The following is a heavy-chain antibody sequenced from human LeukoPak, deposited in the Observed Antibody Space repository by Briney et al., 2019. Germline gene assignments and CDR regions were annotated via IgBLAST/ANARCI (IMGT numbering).Heavy chain of an antibody. CDR2: IYNSGST. D-gene: IGHD5-24*01. Sequence: PSETLSLTCSVSGGSISNYYWSWIRQPPGKGLEWIGYIYNSGSTNYNPSLKSRVTISVDTSKNQFSLKVSSVTAADTAVYYCARHGGGYSFDYRGQGTLVTVSS. CDR3: ARHGGGYSFDY. J-gene: IGHJ4*02. CDR1: GGSISNYY. V-gene: IGHV4-59*08.